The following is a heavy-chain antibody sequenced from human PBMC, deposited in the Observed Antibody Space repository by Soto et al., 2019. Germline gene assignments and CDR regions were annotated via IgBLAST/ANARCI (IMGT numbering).Heavy chain of an antibody. CDR3: ARYFGTSGWFYYFDY. CDR1: GFTFSSYV. J-gene: IGHJ4*02. V-gene: IGHV3-33*01. D-gene: IGHD6-19*01. Sequence: GGSLRLSCAASGFTFSSYVMHWVRQAPGKGLEWVAFVYYDGSIEYYTDSVKGRFTISRDNSKNTVDLQMNSLRAEDTAVYYCARYFGTSGWFYYFDYWGQGTPVTVSS. CDR2: VYYDGSIE.